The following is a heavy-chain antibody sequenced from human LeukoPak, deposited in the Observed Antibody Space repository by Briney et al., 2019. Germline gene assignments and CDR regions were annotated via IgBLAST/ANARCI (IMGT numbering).Heavy chain of an antibody. V-gene: IGHV3-48*02. CDR1: GFTFSSYP. CDR2: ISTGSSTI. CDR3: ARAVGNYYESSGYWYFDL. J-gene: IGHJ2*01. Sequence: PGGSLRLSCAASGFTFSSYPVNWVRQAPGKGLEWVSYISTGSSTIYYADSVKGRFTISRDDAKNSLYLQMNSLRDEDTAVYCCARAVGNYYESSGYWYFDLWGRGTLVTVSS. D-gene: IGHD3-22*01.